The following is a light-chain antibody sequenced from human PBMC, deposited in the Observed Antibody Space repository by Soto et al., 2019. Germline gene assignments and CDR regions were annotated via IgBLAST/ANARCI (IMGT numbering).Light chain of an antibody. CDR3: QQYNNWHPIT. V-gene: IGKV3-15*01. CDR2: GAS. CDR1: QSVRSN. Sequence: EILLTQSPATLSVSPGERATVSWRASQSVRSNLAWYQQKPGQAPRRIIYGASTRANGIPARFSGSGSGTEFTLTISSLQSEDFAFYYCQQYNNWHPITFGQGTRLEIK. J-gene: IGKJ5*01.